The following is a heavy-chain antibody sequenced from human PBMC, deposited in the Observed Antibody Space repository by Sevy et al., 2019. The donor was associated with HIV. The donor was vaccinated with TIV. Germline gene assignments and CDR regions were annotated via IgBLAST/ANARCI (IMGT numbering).Heavy chain of an antibody. J-gene: IGHJ4*02. CDR1: GFTFNNAW. V-gene: IGHV3-15*01. CDR3: TAGVGTSDFDY. D-gene: IGHD1-26*01. CDR2: IKSKIDGATR. Sequence: GGSLRLSCEASGFTFNNAWMSWVGQAPGKGLESVGRIKSKIDGATRDFAAPVKGRFAISRDDSKNTLYLQMNSLKTEDTAVYYCTAGVGTSDFDYWGRGVLVTVSS.